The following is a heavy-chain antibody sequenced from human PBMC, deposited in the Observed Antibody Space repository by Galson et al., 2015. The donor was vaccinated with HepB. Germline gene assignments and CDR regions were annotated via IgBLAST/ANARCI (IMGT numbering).Heavy chain of an antibody. J-gene: IGHJ4*02. CDR2: TIPIFGTA. CDR3: ARGRGGPPWFGESFDY. Sequence: SVKVSCKASGGTFSSYAISWVRQAPGQGLEWMGGTIPIFGTANYAQKFQGRVTITADESTSTAYMELSSLRSEDTAVYYCARGRGGPPWFGESFDYWGQGTLVTVSS. V-gene: IGHV1-69*13. D-gene: IGHD3-10*01. CDR1: GGTFSSYA.